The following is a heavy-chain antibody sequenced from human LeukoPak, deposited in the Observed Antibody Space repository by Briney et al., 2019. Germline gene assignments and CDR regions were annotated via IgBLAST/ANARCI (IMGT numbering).Heavy chain of an antibody. Sequence: ASVKVSCTASGYTFTSYGISWVRQAPGQGLEWMGWISAYNGNTNYAQKLQGRVTMTTDTSTSTAYMELSSLRSEDTAVYYCARDLNGSGSYDYWGQGTLVTVSS. CDR3: ARDLNGSGSYDY. V-gene: IGHV1-18*01. CDR1: GYTFTSYG. J-gene: IGHJ4*02. D-gene: IGHD3-10*01. CDR2: ISAYNGNT.